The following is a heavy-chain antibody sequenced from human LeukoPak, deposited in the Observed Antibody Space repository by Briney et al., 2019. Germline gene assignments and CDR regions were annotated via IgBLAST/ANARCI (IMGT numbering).Heavy chain of an antibody. J-gene: IGHJ5*02. V-gene: IGHV4-4*07. CDR2: IYTSGST. CDR3: ARALHLRGAAVAGPNWFDP. CDR1: GGSISSYY. D-gene: IGHD6-19*01. Sequence: SETLSLTCTVSGGSISSYYWSWIRQPAGKGLGWIGRIYTSGSTNYNPSLKSRVTMSVDTSKNQFSLKLSSVTAADTAVYYCARALHLRGAAVAGPNWFDPWGQGTLVTVSS.